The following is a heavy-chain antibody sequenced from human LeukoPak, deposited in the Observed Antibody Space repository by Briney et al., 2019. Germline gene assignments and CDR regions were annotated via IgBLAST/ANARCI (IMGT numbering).Heavy chain of an antibody. CDR2: IYTSGST. J-gene: IGHJ4*02. Sequence: SQTLSLTCTVSGGSISSGSYYWSWIRQPAGKGLEWIGRIYTSGSTNYNPSLKSRVTISVDTSKNQFSLKLSSVTAADTAVYYCARHQDWFGGPEAFDYWGQGTLVTVSS. CDR3: ARHQDWFGGPEAFDY. D-gene: IGHD3-10*01. CDR1: GGSISSGSYY. V-gene: IGHV4-61*02.